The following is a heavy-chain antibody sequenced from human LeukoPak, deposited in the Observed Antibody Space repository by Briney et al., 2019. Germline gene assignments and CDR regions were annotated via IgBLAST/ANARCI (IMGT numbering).Heavy chain of an antibody. V-gene: IGHV3-48*03. CDR2: ISSSGSTI. J-gene: IGHJ4*02. D-gene: IGHD5-18*01. Sequence: PGGSLGLSCAASGFTFSNYEMNWVRQAPGKGLEWVSYISSSGSTIYYADSVKGRFTISRDNSKDTLYLQMNSLRAEDTAVYYCAKDKYSPFDYWGQGTLVTVSS. CDR3: AKDKYSPFDY. CDR1: GFTFSNYE.